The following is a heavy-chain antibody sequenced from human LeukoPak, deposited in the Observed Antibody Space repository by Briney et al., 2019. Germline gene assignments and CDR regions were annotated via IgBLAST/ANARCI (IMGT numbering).Heavy chain of an antibody. J-gene: IGHJ6*02. CDR1: GGSISSYY. V-gene: IGHV4-59*01. CDR2: IYYSGST. Sequence: SETLSLTCTVSGGSISSYYWSWIRQPPGKGLEWIGYIYYSGSTNYNPSLKSRVTISVDTSKNQFSLKLSSVTAADTAVYYCATSLVEMAAYGMDVWGQGTTVTVSS. CDR3: ATSLVEMAAYGMDV. D-gene: IGHD5-24*01.